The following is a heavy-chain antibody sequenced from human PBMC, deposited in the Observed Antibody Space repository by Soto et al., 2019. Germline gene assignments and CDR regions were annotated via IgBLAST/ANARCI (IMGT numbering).Heavy chain of an antibody. Sequence: ASVKVSCKASGYTFTSYDINWVRQATGQGLEWMGWMNPNSGNTGYAQKFQGRVTITADESTSTAYMELSSLRSEDTAVYYCARASSGSYFSAGLDYWGQGTLVTVSS. D-gene: IGHD1-26*01. CDR3: ARASSGSYFSAGLDY. CDR2: MNPNSGNT. CDR1: GYTFTSYD. J-gene: IGHJ4*02. V-gene: IGHV1-8*01.